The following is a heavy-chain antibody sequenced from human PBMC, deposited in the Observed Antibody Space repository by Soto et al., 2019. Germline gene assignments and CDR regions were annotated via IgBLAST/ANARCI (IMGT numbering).Heavy chain of an antibody. Sequence: QITLKESGPTLVKPTQTLTLTCTFSGFSLSASGVGVGWIRQPPGKALEWLAIIYWDDAKHYSPSLKSSLTIPKEHPKNQGGLKMTKMGPLDTATYYCAPKGGGDRILDYWGQGTLVTVSS. CDR3: APKGGGDRILDY. CDR2: IYWDDAK. CDR1: GFSLSASGVG. J-gene: IGHJ4*02. V-gene: IGHV2-5*02. D-gene: IGHD3-16*01.